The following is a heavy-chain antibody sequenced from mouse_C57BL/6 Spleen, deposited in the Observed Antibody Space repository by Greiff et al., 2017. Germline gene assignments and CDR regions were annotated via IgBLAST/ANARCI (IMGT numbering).Heavy chain of an antibody. Sequence: VQLQQPGAELVMPGASVKLSCKASGYTFTSYWMHWVKQRPGQGLEWIGEIDPSDSYTNYNQKFKGKSTLTVDKSSSTAYMQLSSLTSEDSAVYYWARGGKDFDYWGQGTTLTVSS. V-gene: IGHV1-69*01. CDR3: ARGGKDFDY. CDR1: GYTFTSYW. CDR2: IDPSDSYT. D-gene: IGHD2-1*01. J-gene: IGHJ2*01.